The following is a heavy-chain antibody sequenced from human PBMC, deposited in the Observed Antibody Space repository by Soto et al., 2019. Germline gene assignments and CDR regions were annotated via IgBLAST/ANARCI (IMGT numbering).Heavy chain of an antibody. V-gene: IGHV1-46*01. J-gene: IGHJ4*02. CDR3: ARDPPLAYCGGDCYLDY. Sequence: QVQLVQSGAEVKKPGASVKVSCKASGYTFTSYYMHWVRQAPGQGLEWMGIINPSGGSTSYAQEFPGRVTMTRDTSTSTVYMERSSLRSEDTAVYYCARDPPLAYCGGDCYLDYWGQGTLVTVSS. CDR1: GYTFTSYY. CDR2: INPSGGST. D-gene: IGHD2-21*02.